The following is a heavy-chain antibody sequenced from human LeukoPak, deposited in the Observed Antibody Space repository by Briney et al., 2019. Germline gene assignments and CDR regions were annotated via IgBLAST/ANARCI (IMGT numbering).Heavy chain of an antibody. J-gene: IGHJ4*02. CDR3: ARVVTVGYMYYFDY. Sequence: SETLSLTCTVSGGSISSDTYYWGWIRQPPGKGLEWIGSGSTYYNPSLKSRVTISEDTSENQFSLNLRSVTATDTAIYYCARVVTVGYMYYFDYWGQGILITVSS. CDR1: GGSISSDTYY. V-gene: IGHV4-39*07. CDR2: GST. D-gene: IGHD5-18*01.